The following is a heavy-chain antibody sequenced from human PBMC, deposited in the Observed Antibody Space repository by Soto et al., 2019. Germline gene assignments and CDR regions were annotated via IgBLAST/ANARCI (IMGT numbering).Heavy chain of an antibody. CDR2: IDNSGDGS. CDR1: GFIFRNHV. CDR3: AKIPSRGMIFGAGS. Sequence: LRLSCAASGFIFRNHVLNWVRQAPGKGLEWVSAIDNSGDGSFYADSVKGRFIISRDNSNDTVFLHMNNLRLEDTAFYYCAKIPSRGMIFGAGSWGQGTLVTVSS. J-gene: IGHJ5*02. V-gene: IGHV3-23*05. D-gene: IGHD3-3*01.